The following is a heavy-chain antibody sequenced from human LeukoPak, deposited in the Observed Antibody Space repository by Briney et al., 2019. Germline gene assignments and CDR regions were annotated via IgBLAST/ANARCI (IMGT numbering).Heavy chain of an antibody. J-gene: IGHJ4*02. CDR2: INTFSNPI. CDR1: ASTFSTYS. D-gene: IGHD3-22*01. Sequence: PGGSLRLSCAASASTFSTYSMNWVRQAPGKGLEWISYINTFSNPIYYADSVRGRFTVSRDNAKNSLYLQMNSLRAEDTAVYYCAKDGGEYYYDSSGYLVRSYYFDYWGQGTLVTVSS. CDR3: AKDGGEYYYDSSGYLVRSYYFDY. V-gene: IGHV3-48*01.